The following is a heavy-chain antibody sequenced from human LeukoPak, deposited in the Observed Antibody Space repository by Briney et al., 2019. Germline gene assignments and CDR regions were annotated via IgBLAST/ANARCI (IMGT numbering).Heavy chain of an antibody. V-gene: IGHV1-18*01. Sequence: ASVKVSCKTSGYIFTSYGVSWVRQAPGQGLEWRGWISGYNGNTKYAEKFQGRVTMTRDTSTSTVYMELRSLRSDDTAVYYCARDIRHYDSRGGGHWGQGTLVIVSS. CDR3: ARDIRHYDSRGGGH. J-gene: IGHJ1*01. D-gene: IGHD3-22*01. CDR2: ISGYNGNT. CDR1: GYIFTSYG.